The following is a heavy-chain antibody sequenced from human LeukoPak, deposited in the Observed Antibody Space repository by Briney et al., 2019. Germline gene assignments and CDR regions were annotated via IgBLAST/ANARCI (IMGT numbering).Heavy chain of an antibody. Sequence: GGSLRLSCAAPGFTFSSYAMSWVRQAPGKGLKWVSAIRGNGGRTYYADSVKGRFTISRDNSKNTLYLQMNSLRAEDTAVYYCAKDLYYYDSSGYLDYWGQGTLVTVSS. J-gene: IGHJ4*02. V-gene: IGHV3-23*01. D-gene: IGHD3-22*01. CDR1: GFTFSSYA. CDR3: AKDLYYYDSSGYLDY. CDR2: IRGNGGRT.